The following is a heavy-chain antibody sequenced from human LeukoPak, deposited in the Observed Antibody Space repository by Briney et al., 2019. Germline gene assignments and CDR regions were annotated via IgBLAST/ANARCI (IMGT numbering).Heavy chain of an antibody. V-gene: IGHV1-46*01. J-gene: IGHJ4*02. CDR1: GYTFTSYY. Sequence: ASVKVSCKASGYTFTSYYIFWVRQAPGQGLEWMGIINPRTGSTSYSQKFQGRVTMTRDMSTSTVYMELSSLRSEDTALYYCARGVHVRVYDSNPHYGHCWGQGTLVTVSS. CDR2: INPRTGST. D-gene: IGHD3-22*01. CDR3: ARGVHVRVYDSNPHYGHC.